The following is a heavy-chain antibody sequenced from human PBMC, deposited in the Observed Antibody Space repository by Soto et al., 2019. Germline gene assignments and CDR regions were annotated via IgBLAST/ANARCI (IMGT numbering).Heavy chain of an antibody. J-gene: IGHJ5*02. CDR2: IYYSGST. Sequence: PSETLSLTCTVSGGSMSGYYWSWIRQPPGKGLEWIGSIYYSGSTYYNPSLKSRVTVSVDTSKNQFSLKLSSVTAADTAVYYCARHPSDFWFDPWGQGTLVTVSS. CDR3: ARHPSDFWFDP. V-gene: IGHV4-39*01. CDR1: GGSMSGYY. D-gene: IGHD2-21*02.